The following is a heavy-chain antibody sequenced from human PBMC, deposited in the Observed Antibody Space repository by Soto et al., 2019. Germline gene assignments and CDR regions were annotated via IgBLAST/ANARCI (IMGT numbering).Heavy chain of an antibody. CDR1: GYSFTSYW. V-gene: IGHV5-10-1*01. Sequence: PGASLKISCKGSGYSFTSYWISWVRQMPGKGLEWMGRIDPSDSYTNYSPSFQGHVTISADKSISTAYLQWSSLKASDTAMYYCARRTAYCGGDCSEQDYWGQGTLVTVSS. CDR3: ARRTAYCGGDCSEQDY. D-gene: IGHD2-21*02. CDR2: IDPSDSYT. J-gene: IGHJ4*02.